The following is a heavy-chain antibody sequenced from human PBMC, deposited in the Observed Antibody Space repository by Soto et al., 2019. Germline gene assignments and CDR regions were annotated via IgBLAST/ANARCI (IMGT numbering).Heavy chain of an antibody. CDR1: GFTFSSYW. CDR2: INSDGSST. CDR3: ARAQLDYYDRPVDY. Sequence: GGSLRLSCAASGFTFSSYWMHWVRQAPGKGLVWVSRINSDGSSTSYADSVKGRFTISRDNAKNTLYLQMNSLRAEDTAVYYCARAQLDYYDRPVDYWGQGTLVTVSS. V-gene: IGHV3-74*01. J-gene: IGHJ4*02. D-gene: IGHD3-22*01.